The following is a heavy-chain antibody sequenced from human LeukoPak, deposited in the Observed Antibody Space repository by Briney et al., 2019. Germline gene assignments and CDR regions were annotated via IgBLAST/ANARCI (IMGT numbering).Heavy chain of an antibody. CDR1: GDSSTSDSYY. CDR3: ARGRPFGGGFHLDY. CDR2: IYYSGST. Sequence: SETLSLTCIISGDSSTSDSYYGGWVRQPPGKGLEWIGNIYYSGSTYYNPSLKSRVTMSVDTSKNQFFLKLSSVTAADTAVYYCARGRPFGGGFHLDYWGQGTLVTVSA. V-gene: IGHV4-39*02. D-gene: IGHD1-26*01. J-gene: IGHJ4*02.